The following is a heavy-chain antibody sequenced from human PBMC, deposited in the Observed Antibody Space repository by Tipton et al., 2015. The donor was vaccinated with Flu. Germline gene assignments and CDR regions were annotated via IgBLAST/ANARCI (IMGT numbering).Heavy chain of an antibody. V-gene: IGHV4-39*07. Sequence: TLSLTCIVSGGSLSSCGYYWSWIRQHPGKGLEWIGSIFHSGSTYYNPSLKSRVTISVDTSKNQFSLKLISVTAADTAVYYCARVSPGVESWFDPWGQGTLVTVSS. CDR2: IFHSGST. J-gene: IGHJ5*02. D-gene: IGHD3-3*01. CDR3: ARVSPGVESWFDP. CDR1: GGSLSSCGYY.